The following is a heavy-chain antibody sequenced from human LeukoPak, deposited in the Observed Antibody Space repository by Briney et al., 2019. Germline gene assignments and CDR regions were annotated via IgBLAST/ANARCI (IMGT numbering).Heavy chain of an antibody. CDR1: GYTFTSNY. D-gene: IGHD2-15*01. J-gene: IGHJ4*02. V-gene: IGHV1-46*01. CDR2: MNPSGGTT. CDR3: ARAHCSGASCLLEY. Sequence: GASVKVSCKASGYTFTSNYMHWVRQAPGQGLEWMGIMNPSGGTTSYEQKFQGRVTMTRDVSTSAVYMEVSSLKSEDAAVYYCARAHCSGASCLLEYWGQGTLVTVSS.